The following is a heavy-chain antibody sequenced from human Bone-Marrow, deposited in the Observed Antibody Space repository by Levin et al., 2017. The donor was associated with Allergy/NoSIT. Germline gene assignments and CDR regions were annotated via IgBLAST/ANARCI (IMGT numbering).Heavy chain of an antibody. V-gene: IGHV4-31*03. CDR2: IDETGSM. Sequence: TLSLTCTVSGGSVSSGGYYWSWIRHLPGQGLEWLGYIDETGSMYFNPSLKGRFSTSADPPKNQFSLTLTSVTVADTAVYYCAREGTTANWFDPWGRGILVTVSS. J-gene: IGHJ5*02. CDR1: GGSVSSGGYY. D-gene: IGHD1-1*01. CDR3: AREGTTANWFDP.